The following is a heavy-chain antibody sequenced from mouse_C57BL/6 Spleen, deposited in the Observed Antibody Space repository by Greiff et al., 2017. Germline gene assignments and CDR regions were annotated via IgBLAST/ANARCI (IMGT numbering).Heavy chain of an antibody. CDR3: ARSRGDYDEFAY. V-gene: IGHV1-18*01. Sequence: VHVKQSGPELVKPGASVKIPCKASGYTFTDYNMDWVKQSHGKSLEWIGDINPNNGGTIYNQKFKGKATLTVDKSSSTAYMELRSLTSEDTAVYYCARSRGDYDEFAYWGQGTLVTVSA. D-gene: IGHD2-4*01. CDR2: INPNNGGT. J-gene: IGHJ3*01. CDR1: GYTFTDYN.